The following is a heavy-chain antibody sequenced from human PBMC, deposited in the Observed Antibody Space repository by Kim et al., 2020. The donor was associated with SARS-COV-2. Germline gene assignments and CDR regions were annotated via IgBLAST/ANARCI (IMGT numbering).Heavy chain of an antibody. CDR3: ARSRISSSLYPFDS. J-gene: IGHJ4*02. V-gene: IGHV5-51*01. Sequence: GESLKISCQTSGYIFRHYWIAWVRHIPGRGLEWMGLIYPLDSNTKYNPSFEGQITMSVDKSTDTAYLQWSSLKASDSAIYYCARSRISSSLYPFDSWGRGTLVTVSS. D-gene: IGHD3-3*02. CDR1: GYIFRHYW. CDR2: IYPLDSNT.